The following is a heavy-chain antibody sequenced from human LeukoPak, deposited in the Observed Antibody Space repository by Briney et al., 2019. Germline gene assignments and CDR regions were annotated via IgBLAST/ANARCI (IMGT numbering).Heavy chain of an antibody. J-gene: IGHJ4*02. CDR2: IYYSGST. V-gene: IGHV4-59*12. CDR3: ASQIASAGTAGFDF. D-gene: IGHD6-13*01. CDR1: GGSISSYY. Sequence: PSETLSLTCTVSGGSISSYYWSWIRQPPGKGLEWIGYIYYSGSTNYNPSLKSRVTMSVDTSKNQFSLRLRSVTAADTAVYYCASQIASAGTAGFDFWGQGALVTVSS.